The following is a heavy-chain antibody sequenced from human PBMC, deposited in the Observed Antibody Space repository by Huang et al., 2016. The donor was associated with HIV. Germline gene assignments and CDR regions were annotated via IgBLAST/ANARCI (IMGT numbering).Heavy chain of an antibody. D-gene: IGHD2-8*02. CDR1: GYTFTNHY. J-gene: IGHJ4*02. V-gene: IGHV1-46*01. CDR2: INPTGGST. Sequence: QVLLVQSGAEVERPGASVKVSCKASGYTFTNHYIHWIRQAPGQGLEGMGIINPTGGSTKYEQKCQGRVIMTRDTSTSTVHMELSSLRSEDTAVYYCARVSASSGGYFYDHWGQGTLVTVSS. CDR3: ARVSASSGGYFYDH.